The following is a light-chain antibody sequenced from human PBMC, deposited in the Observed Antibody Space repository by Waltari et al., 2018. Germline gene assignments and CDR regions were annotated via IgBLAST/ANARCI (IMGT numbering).Light chain of an antibody. CDR3: SAWDSSLSVVV. J-gene: IGLJ2*01. Sequence: QAGLTQPPSVSKGLRQTATLTCTGDTNDVGHQGAAWLQHHQGHPPKLLSYRNNNRHSEISGRFSAYRSGNTASLTLTGLQPEDEADYYCSAWDSSLSVVVFGGGTKLTVL. CDR2: RNN. CDR1: TNDVGHQG. V-gene: IGLV10-54*01.